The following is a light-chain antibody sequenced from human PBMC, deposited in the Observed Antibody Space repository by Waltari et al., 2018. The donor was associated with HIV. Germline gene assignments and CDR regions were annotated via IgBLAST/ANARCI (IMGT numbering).Light chain of an antibody. CDR3: QSYDSSNHVV. CDR2: EDK. V-gene: IGLV6-57*03. CDR1: SGSIASNF. J-gene: IGLJ2*01. Sequence: NFMLTQAHSVSESPGKTVTISCTRSSGSIASNFVQWYQQRPGSAPTIVIYEDKERPSGVPDRFSGSIDSSSNSASLTNSGLKAEDEADYYCQSYDSSNHVVFGGGTKLTVL.